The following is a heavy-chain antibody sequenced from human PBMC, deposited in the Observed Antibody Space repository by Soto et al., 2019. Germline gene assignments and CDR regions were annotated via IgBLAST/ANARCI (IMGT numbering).Heavy chain of an antibody. CDR3: AREGYCSSTSCYERWFDP. CDR1: GGSISSYY. CDR2: IYYSGST. D-gene: IGHD2-2*01. Sequence: PSETLSLTCTVSGGSISSYYWSWIRQPPGKGLEWIGYIYYSGSTNYNPSLKSRVTISVDTSKNQFSLKLSSVTAADTAVYYCAREGYCSSTSCYERWFDPWGQGTLVTVSS. V-gene: IGHV4-59*01. J-gene: IGHJ5*02.